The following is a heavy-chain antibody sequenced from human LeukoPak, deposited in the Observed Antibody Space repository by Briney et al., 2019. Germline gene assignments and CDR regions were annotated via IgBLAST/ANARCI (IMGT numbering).Heavy chain of an antibody. CDR3: ARVKGGIAAAGNYFDY. CDR1: GFAFSSYA. V-gene: IGHV3-30-3*01. J-gene: IGHJ4*02. CDR2: VSYDGGSK. Sequence: PGRSLRLSCAGSGFAFSSYAMHWVRQGPGKGLEWVALVSYDGGSKYYADSVKGRITISRDNSKNTLHLQMNSLRTEDTAVYYCARVKGGIAAAGNYFDYWGQGTLVTVSS. D-gene: IGHD6-13*01.